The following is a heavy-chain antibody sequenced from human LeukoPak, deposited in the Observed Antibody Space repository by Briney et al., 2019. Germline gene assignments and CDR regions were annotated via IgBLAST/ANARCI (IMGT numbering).Heavy chain of an antibody. CDR2: ISYDGSNK. CDR3: AKDSGIAVAGTLRAFDI. CDR1: GFTFSSYG. D-gene: IGHD6-19*01. V-gene: IGHV3-30*18. Sequence: PGGSLRLSCAASGFTFSSYGMHWVRQAPGKGLEWVAVISYDGSNKYFADAVKGRFTISRDNSKNTLYLQMNRLRAEDTAVYYCAKDSGIAVAGTLRAFDIWGQGTMVTVSS. J-gene: IGHJ3*02.